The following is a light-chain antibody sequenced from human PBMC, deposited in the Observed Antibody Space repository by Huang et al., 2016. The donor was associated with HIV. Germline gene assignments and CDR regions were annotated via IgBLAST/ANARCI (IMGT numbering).Light chain of an antibody. Sequence: DIQMTQSPSSLSASVGDRVIITCRASQTITTYLTWYQQRPGKAPKLLISAASSLQSGVPSRFSGSGSGTDFTLTISSLQPEDFATYYCQQSYSSRLSFGGGTKVAIK. V-gene: IGKV1-39*01. CDR1: QTITTY. J-gene: IGKJ4*01. CDR2: AAS. CDR3: QQSYSSRLS.